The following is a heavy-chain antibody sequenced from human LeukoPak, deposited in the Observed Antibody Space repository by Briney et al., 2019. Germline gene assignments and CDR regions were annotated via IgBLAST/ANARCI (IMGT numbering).Heavy chain of an antibody. CDR1: GFTFSSYW. D-gene: IGHD2-2*01. CDR2: IKQDGSEK. V-gene: IGHV3-7*01. CDR3: ARGLDCRSTSCYLDT. J-gene: IGHJ4*02. Sequence: GGSLRLSCAASGFTFSSYWMSWVRQAPGKGLEWVANIKQDGSEKYYVDSVKGRFTISRENAKNSLYLQMNSLGAEDTAVYYCARGLDCRSTSCYLDTWGQGTLVTVSS.